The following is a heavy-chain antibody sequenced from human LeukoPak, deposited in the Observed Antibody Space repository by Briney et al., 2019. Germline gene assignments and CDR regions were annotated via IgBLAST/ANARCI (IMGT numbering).Heavy chain of an antibody. CDR1: GFTVSSNY. Sequence: GGSLRLSCAASGFTVSSNYMSWVRQAPGKGLEWVSVIYSGGSTYYADSVKGRFTISRDNSKNTLYLQMNSLRAEDTAVYYCAKGSRSSGHYSDYWGQGTLVTVSS. J-gene: IGHJ4*02. D-gene: IGHD3-22*01. CDR2: IYSGGST. CDR3: AKGSRSSGHYSDY. V-gene: IGHV3-53*01.